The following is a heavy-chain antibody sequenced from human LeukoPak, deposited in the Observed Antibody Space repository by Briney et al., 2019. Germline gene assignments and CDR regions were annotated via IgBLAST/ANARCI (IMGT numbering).Heavy chain of an antibody. J-gene: IGHJ4*02. V-gene: IGHV1-18*04. CDR2: ISTYNGDT. CDR1: GYTFTRYA. Sequence: ASVKVSCKASGYTFTRYAISWVRQAPGHGLEWMGWISTYNGDTNYAQNLQGRVTMTRDTSTSTAYMELRSLRSDDTAVYYCARDPSNTSGRYIYFDSWSQGTLVTVSS. D-gene: IGHD6-19*01. CDR3: ARDPSNTSGRYIYFDS.